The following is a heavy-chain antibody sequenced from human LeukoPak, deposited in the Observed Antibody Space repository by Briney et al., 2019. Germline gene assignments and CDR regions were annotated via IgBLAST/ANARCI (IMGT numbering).Heavy chain of an antibody. CDR1: GYSFTTYW. CDR3: AKVYYGGNSVEYYFDY. V-gene: IGHV5-51*01. J-gene: IGHJ4*02. Sequence: GESLKISCKGSGYSFTTYWIGWVRQMPGKGLEWMGIIYPGDSDTRYSPSFQGQVTISADKSISTAYLQWSSLKASDTAMYYCAKVYYGGNSVEYYFDYWGQGTLVTVSS. D-gene: IGHD4-23*01. CDR2: IYPGDSDT.